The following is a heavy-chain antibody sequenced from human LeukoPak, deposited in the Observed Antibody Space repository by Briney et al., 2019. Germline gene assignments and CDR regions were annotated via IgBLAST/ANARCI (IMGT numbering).Heavy chain of an antibody. CDR3: ARGLFESGGSFTDY. CDR2: INHSGST. Sequence: SETLSLTCAVYGGSFSGYYWSWIRQPPGKGLEWIGEINHSGSTNYNPSLKSRVTISVDTSKNQFSLKLSSVTAADTAVYYCARGLFESGGSFTDYWGQGTLVTVSA. D-gene: IGHD2-15*01. V-gene: IGHV4-34*01. CDR1: GGSFSGYY. J-gene: IGHJ4*02.